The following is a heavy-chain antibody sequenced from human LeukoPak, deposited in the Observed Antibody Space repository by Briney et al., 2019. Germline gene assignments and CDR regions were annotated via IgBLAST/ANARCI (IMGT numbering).Heavy chain of an antibody. J-gene: IGHJ4*02. V-gene: IGHV3-48*04. D-gene: IGHD6-19*01. CDR1: GFTFSSYS. CDR3: ARGVIAVFDY. Sequence: GGSLRLSCAASGFTFSSYSTNWVRQAPGKGLEWVSYISSSSSTVYYADSVKGRFTISRDNAKNSLYLQMNSLRAEDTAVYYCARGVIAVFDYWGQGTLVTVSS. CDR2: ISSSSSTV.